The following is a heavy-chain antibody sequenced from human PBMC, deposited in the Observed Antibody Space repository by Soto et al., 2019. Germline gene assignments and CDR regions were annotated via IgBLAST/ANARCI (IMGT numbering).Heavy chain of an antibody. V-gene: IGHV5-10-1*01. CDR1: GYSFAGYW. J-gene: IGHJ4*02. CDR3: ARQIYASDKRTNFKYYFVS. Sequence: PGEALKLSCKGSGYSFAGYWITWVRQKPGKGLEGMGRIDPSDSQTYYSPSFRGHVTISATKSITTVFLQWSRLRASDAAMYYCARQIYASDKRTNFKYYFVSWGQGTTVNVSS. D-gene: IGHD2-8*01. CDR2: IDPSDSQT.